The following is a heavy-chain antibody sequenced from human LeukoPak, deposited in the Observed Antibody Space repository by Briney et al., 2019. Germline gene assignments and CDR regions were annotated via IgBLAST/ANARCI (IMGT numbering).Heavy chain of an antibody. V-gene: IGHV3-7*01. CDR3: AREGYFDY. J-gene: IGHJ4*02. CDR2: IKHEGSEK. CDR1: GFTFNNYW. Sequence: PGGSLRLSCAAPGFTFNNYWMSWVRQAPGKGLEWVANIKHEGSEKYYVDSVKGRFTISRDNAKNSLYLQMNSLRAEDTAVYYCAREGYFDYWGQGTLVTVSS.